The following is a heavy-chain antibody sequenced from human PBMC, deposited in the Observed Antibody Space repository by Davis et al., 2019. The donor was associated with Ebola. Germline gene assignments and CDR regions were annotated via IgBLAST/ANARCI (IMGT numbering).Heavy chain of an antibody. D-gene: IGHD3-16*02. Sequence: SETLSLTCTVSGGSISSYYWSWIRQPPGKGLEWIGYIYYSGSTNYNPSLKSRVTISVDTSKNQFSLKLSSVTAADTAVYYCARLYRWYYFDYWGQGTLVTVSS. CDR3: ARLYRWYYFDY. J-gene: IGHJ4*02. CDR2: IYYSGST. CDR1: GGSISSYY. V-gene: IGHV4-59*08.